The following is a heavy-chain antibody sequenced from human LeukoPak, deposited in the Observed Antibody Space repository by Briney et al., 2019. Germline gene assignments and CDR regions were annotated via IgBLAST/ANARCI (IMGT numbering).Heavy chain of an antibody. J-gene: IGHJ4*02. Sequence: GGSLRLSCAAPGFTFSSYSMNWVRQAPGKGLEWVSYISSSSTIYYADSVKGRFTISRDNAKNSLYLQMNSLRAEDTAVYYCARRTYYNSSGSVFDYWGQGTLVTVSS. CDR1: GFTFSSYS. CDR2: ISSSSTI. D-gene: IGHD3-22*01. CDR3: ARRTYYNSSGSVFDY. V-gene: IGHV3-48*04.